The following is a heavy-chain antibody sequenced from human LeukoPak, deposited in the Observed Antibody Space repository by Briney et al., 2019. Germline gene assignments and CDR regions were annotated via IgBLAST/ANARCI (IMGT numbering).Heavy chain of an antibody. D-gene: IGHD2-2*01. CDR1: GFTFSSYW. CDR2: ISTDGSGT. J-gene: IGHJ4*02. CDR3: TRTRCSSTSYCFDY. V-gene: IGHV3-74*01. Sequence: PGGSLRLSCAASGFTFSSYWMHWVRQAPGKGLVWVAHISTDGSGTTYADSVKGRFTISRDNAKSTVYLQMNSLRAEDTAVYYCTRTRCSSTSYCFDYWGQGTLVTVSS.